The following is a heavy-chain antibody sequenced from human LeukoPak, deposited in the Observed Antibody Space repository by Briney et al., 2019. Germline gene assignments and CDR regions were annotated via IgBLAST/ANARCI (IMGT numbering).Heavy chain of an antibody. CDR2: ISAYNGNT. J-gene: IGHJ4*02. Sequence: ASVKVSCKASGYTFTSYGISWVRQAPGQGLEWMGWISAYNGNTNYAQKLQGRVTMTTDTSTSTAYMELRRLRSDDTAVYYRATHLKMVRGADLDYWGQGTLVTVSS. D-gene: IGHD3-10*01. CDR1: GYTFTSYG. V-gene: IGHV1-18*01. CDR3: ATHLKMVRGADLDY.